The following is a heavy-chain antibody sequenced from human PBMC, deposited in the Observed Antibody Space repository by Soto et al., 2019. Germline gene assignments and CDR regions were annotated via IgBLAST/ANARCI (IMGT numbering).Heavy chain of an antibody. CDR1: GGSISSYY. J-gene: IGHJ4*02. Sequence: SETLSLTCTVSGGSISSYYWSWIRQPPGKGLEWIGYIYYSGSTNYNPSLKSRVTISVDTSKNQFSLKLSSVTAADTAVYYCARTTLYGDYPDYWGQGTLVTVSS. CDR3: ARTTLYGDYPDY. V-gene: IGHV4-59*01. CDR2: IYYSGST. D-gene: IGHD4-17*01.